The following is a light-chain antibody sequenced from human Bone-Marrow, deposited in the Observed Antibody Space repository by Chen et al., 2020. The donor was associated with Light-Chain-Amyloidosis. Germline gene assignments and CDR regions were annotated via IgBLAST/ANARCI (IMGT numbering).Light chain of an antibody. J-gene: IGLJ2*01. V-gene: IGLV1-40*01. CDR1: RSNLGAGYD. CDR3: QSYDTALLSLV. Sequence: QSVLTQPPSMSEAPGQRVTISCTGSRSNLGAGYDVHWYQQLPGTSPKLLIYDSDIRRSGVPDRFSASKSGTSASLSITGLQVADEADYYCQSYDTALLSLVFGGGTKLTV. CDR2: DSD.